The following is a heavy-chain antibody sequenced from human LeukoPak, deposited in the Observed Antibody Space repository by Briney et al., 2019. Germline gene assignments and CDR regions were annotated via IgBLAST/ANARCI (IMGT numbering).Heavy chain of an antibody. CDR3: AATYWSSTSYRDSFHL. J-gene: IGHJ3*01. Sequence: GESLKISCKGSGYSFTGYWIGWVRQMPAKGLEWMGIIYPGDSDTRYSPSFQGQVTISADKSISTAYLQWSSLKASDTAVYYCAATYWSSTSYRDSFHLWRQNTMVTVSS. CDR1: GYSFTGYW. D-gene: IGHD2-2*01. CDR2: IYPGDSDT. V-gene: IGHV5-51*01.